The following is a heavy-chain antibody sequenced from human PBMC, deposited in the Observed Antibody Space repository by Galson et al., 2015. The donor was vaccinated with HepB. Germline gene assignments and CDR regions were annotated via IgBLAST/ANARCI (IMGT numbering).Heavy chain of an antibody. Sequence: SLRLSCAASGFTFSSYEMNWVRQAPGKGLEWVSYISSSGSTIYYADSVKGRFTISRDNAKNSLYLQMNSLRAEDTAVYYCARGYYDSSGYLAFDIWGQGTMVTVSS. J-gene: IGHJ3*02. CDR3: ARGYYDSSGYLAFDI. CDR1: GFTFSSYE. V-gene: IGHV3-48*03. CDR2: ISSSGSTI. D-gene: IGHD3-22*01.